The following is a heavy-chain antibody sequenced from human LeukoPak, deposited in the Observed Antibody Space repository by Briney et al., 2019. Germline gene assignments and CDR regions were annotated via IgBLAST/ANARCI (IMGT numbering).Heavy chain of an antibody. V-gene: IGHV3-30-3*01. Sequence: PGRSLRLSCAASGFTFGSYAMHWVRQAPGKGLEWVAVISYDGSNKYYADSVKGRFTISRDNSKNTLYLQMNSLRAEDTAVYYCARDSRRAGMDVWGQGTTVTVSS. J-gene: IGHJ6*02. D-gene: IGHD6-25*01. CDR1: GFTFGSYA. CDR3: ARDSRRAGMDV. CDR2: ISYDGSNK.